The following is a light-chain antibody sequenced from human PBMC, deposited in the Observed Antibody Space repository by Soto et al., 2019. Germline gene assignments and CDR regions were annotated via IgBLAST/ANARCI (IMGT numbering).Light chain of an antibody. CDR1: QSVSSY. CDR3: QQRSSWIT. Sequence: IVLTQSPATLSLWPGETAILSCRASQSVSSYLSWYQQKPGQAPRLLIYDASSRAPGVPARLSGSGSGTDFTLTISSLEPEDFALYYCQQRSSWITFGQGTRLEIE. V-gene: IGKV3-11*01. CDR2: DAS. J-gene: IGKJ5*01.